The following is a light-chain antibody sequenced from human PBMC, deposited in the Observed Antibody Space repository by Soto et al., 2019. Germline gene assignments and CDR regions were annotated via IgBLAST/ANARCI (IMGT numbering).Light chain of an antibody. J-gene: IGKJ2*01. V-gene: IGKV1-39*01. CDR2: AAS. Sequence: DIQMTQSPSSLSASVGDIVTITCRASQSIIRSLNLYQQKPGKAPKLLIYAASSLQSGVPSRFSGSGSGTYFTLTISSLPPEDFAAYYCQQRYSTPYTSGQGTKLESK. CDR1: QSIIRS. CDR3: QQRYSTPYT.